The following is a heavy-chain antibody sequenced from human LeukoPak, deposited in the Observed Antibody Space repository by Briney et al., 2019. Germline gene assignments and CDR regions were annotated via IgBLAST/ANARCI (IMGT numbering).Heavy chain of an antibody. J-gene: IGHJ4*02. Sequence: PGGSLRLSCAASGFTFSDYWMYWIRQVPGNGLVWVAHIRGDGITTAYADSVQGRFTISRDNARNVLYLQMNSLTAEDTALYYCVRDFYRPDYWGQGTPVTVSS. CDR3: VRDFYRPDY. CDR2: IRGDGITT. CDR1: GFTFSDYW. V-gene: IGHV3-74*01. D-gene: IGHD3-3*01.